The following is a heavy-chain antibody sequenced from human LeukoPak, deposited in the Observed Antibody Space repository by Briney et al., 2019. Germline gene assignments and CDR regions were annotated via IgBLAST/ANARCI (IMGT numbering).Heavy chain of an antibody. CDR2: IIPILGIA. J-gene: IGHJ4*02. CDR1: GGTFSSYT. CDR3: ARDFVQYYYGSGSLDY. D-gene: IGHD3-10*01. V-gene: IGHV1-69*04. Sequence: RASVKVSCKASGGTFSSYTISWVRQAPGQGLEWMGRIIPILGIANYAQKFQGRVTITADKSTSTAYMELSSLRSEGTAVYYCARDFVQYYYGSGSLDYWGQGTLVTVSS.